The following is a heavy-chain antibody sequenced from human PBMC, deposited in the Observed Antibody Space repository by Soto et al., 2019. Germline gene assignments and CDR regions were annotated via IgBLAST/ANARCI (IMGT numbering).Heavy chain of an antibody. CDR1: GYTLTDLS. D-gene: IGHD2-2*03. J-gene: IGHJ6*02. CDR2: FDPGDGET. Sequence: ASVKVSCQVSGYTLTDLSMHWVRQAPGKGLEWMGGFDPGDGETSYAQKFQGRVTMTRDTSTSTAYMELSSLRSEDTAVYYCAREDILDIVVVPAPYYYYGMDVWGQGTTVTVSS. CDR3: AREDILDIVVVPAPYYYYGMDV. V-gene: IGHV1-24*01.